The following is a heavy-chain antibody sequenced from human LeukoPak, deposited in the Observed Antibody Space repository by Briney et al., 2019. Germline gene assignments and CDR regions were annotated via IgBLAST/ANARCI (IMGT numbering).Heavy chain of an antibody. CDR3: ARGHYGLEV. Sequence: GGSLRLSCAASGFTFSSYAMSWVRQAPEKGLEWVSYIIYSGDTIYYADSVKGRFTISRDNAKNSVYLQMNSLTVEDTAVYYCARGHYGLEVWGQGTTVTVSS. J-gene: IGHJ6*02. CDR1: GFTFSSYA. CDR2: IIYSGDTI. V-gene: IGHV3-48*04.